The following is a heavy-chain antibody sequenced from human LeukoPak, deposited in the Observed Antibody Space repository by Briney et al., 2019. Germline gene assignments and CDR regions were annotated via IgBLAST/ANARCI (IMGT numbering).Heavy chain of an antibody. D-gene: IGHD3-22*01. CDR1: GGSISSSSYY. V-gene: IGHV4-39*01. J-gene: IGHJ4*02. CDR3: ARQGYTYYYDSSGYYPFEY. CDR2: IYYSGST. Sequence: PSETLSLTCTVSGGSISSSSYYWGWIRQPPGKGLEWIGSIYYSGSTYYNPSLKSRVTISVDTSKNQFSLKLSSVTAADMAVYYCARQGYTYYYDSSGYYPFEYWGQGTLVTVSS.